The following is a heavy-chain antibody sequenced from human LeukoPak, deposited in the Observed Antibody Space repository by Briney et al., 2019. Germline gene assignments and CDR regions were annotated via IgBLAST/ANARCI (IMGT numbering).Heavy chain of an antibody. CDR3: ARGHGDYPFDY. V-gene: IGHV4-30-2*01. J-gene: IGHJ4*02. Sequence: PSETLSLTCAVSGVSISSGGYSWRWIRQPPGESLEWIGYIYHSGSTYYNPSLESRVTISVDRSKNQCSLKLSSVTAADTAVYYCARGHGDYPFDYWGQGTMVTVSS. CDR2: IYHSGST. D-gene: IGHD4-17*01. CDR1: GVSISSGGYS.